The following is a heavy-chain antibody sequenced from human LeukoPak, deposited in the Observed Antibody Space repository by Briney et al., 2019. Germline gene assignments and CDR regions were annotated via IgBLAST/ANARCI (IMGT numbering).Heavy chain of an antibody. J-gene: IGHJ4*02. V-gene: IGHV3-23*01. Sequence: GGSLRLSCAASGFTFSSYAINWVRQAPGKGLEWVSSISASGGSTYYADSVKGRFTISRDNSKNTLYLQMNSLRAEDTAVYYCAREGWHSIWEYILDYWGQGTLVTVSS. CDR3: AREGWHSIWEYILDY. CDR1: GFTFSSYA. CDR2: ISASGGST. D-gene: IGHD3-16*01.